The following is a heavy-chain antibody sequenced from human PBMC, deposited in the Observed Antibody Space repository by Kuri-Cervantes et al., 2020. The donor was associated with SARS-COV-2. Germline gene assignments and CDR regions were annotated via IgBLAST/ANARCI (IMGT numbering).Heavy chain of an antibody. CDR2: IMPIFGTA. CDR3: ARLEQQQRGGYYYYGMDV. V-gene: IGHV1-69*01. CDR1: GGTLNTYS. Sequence: GGSLRLSCKASGGTLNTYSFSWVRQAPGQGLEWMGGIMPIFGTADYAQKFQDRVTITADEPTNTAYMELSSLRSEDTAVYYCARLEQQQRGGYYYYGMDVWGQGTTVTVSS. J-gene: IGHJ6*02. D-gene: IGHD6-13*01.